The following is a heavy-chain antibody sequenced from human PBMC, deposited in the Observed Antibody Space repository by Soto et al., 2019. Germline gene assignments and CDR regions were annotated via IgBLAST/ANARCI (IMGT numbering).Heavy chain of an antibody. D-gene: IGHD3-16*01. Sequence: PSETRSLTCTVSGGSISSGVYYWSWILHHPGKGLEWIGYIYYSGSTYYNPSLKSRVNISVDTSKNQFSLKLSSVTAADTAVYYCARDLPRGQIPAEGMDVWGKGTTVTVSA. J-gene: IGHJ6*04. CDR2: IYYSGST. V-gene: IGHV4-31*03. CDR3: ARDLPRGQIPAEGMDV. CDR1: GGSISSGVYY.